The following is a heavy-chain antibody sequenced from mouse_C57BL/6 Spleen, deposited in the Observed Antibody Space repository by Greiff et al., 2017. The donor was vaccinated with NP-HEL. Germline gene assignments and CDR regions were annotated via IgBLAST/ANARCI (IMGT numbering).Heavy chain of an antibody. Sequence: QVQLQQSGAELVKPGASVKLSCKASGYTFTSYWMHWVKQRPGRGLEWIGRIDPNSGGTKYNEKFKSKATLTVDKPSSTSYMQLSSLTSEDSAVYYCARSAGSSHYYAMDYWGQGTSVTVSS. CDR3: ARSAGSSHYYAMDY. D-gene: IGHD1-1*01. V-gene: IGHV1-72*01. CDR2: IDPNSGGT. J-gene: IGHJ4*01. CDR1: GYTFTSYW.